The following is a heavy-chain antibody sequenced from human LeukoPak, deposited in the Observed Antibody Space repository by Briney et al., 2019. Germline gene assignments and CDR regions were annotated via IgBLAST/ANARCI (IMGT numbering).Heavy chain of an antibody. CDR1: GGSISSYY. CDR3: ARFGRWVYYYYMDV. V-gene: IGHV4-59*12. J-gene: IGHJ6*03. CDR2: IYYSGST. Sequence: SETLSLTCTVSGGSISSYYWSWIRQPPGKGLEWIGYIYYSGSTNYNPSLKSRVTISVDTSKNQFSLKLSSVTAADTAVYYCARFGRWVYYYYMDVWGKGTTVTVSS. D-gene: IGHD3-10*01.